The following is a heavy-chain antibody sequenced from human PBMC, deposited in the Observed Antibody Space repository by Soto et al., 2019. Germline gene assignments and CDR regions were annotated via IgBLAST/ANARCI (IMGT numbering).Heavy chain of an antibody. J-gene: IGHJ4*02. CDR2: IGHSGGT. CDR3: ARHGGYYFDY. CDR1: GGSFSGYY. D-gene: IGHD3-16*01. V-gene: IGHV4-34*01. Sequence: QVQLQQWGAGLLKPSETLSVTCAVYGGSFSGYYWSWIRQPPGKWLEWIGEIGHSGGTVYNPSLENRVAISGDSSNNPCSLKLNSVTVADTAIYYGARHGGYYFDYWGQGAPVTVSS.